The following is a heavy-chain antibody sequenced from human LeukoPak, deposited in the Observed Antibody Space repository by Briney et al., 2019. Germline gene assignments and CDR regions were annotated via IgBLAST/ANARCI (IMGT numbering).Heavy chain of an antibody. CDR3: ARMIAAAGHANWFDP. CDR1: GYTFTSYY. CDR2: INPSGGST. Sequence: ASVKVSCKASGYTFTSYYMHWVRQAPGQGLEWMGIINPSGGSTSYAQKFQGRVTMTRDTSTSTVYMELSSLRSEDTAVYYCARMIAAAGHANWFDPWGQGTLVTVSS. J-gene: IGHJ5*02. D-gene: IGHD6-13*01. V-gene: IGHV1-46*01.